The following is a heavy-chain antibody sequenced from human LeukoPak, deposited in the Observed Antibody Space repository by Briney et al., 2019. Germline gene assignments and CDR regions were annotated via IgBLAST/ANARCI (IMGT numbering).Heavy chain of an antibody. D-gene: IGHD6-13*01. V-gene: IGHV4-39*07. J-gene: IGHJ5*02. CDR2: IYYSGST. CDR3: ARDKVDSSSWGCWFDP. CDR1: GGSIRSSIYY. Sequence: SETLSLTCTVSGGSIRSSIYYWGWIRQPPGKGLEWIGSIYYSGSTYYNASLKSRGTISVYTSKNQFSLKLNSVTAADTAVYYCARDKVDSSSWGCWFDPWGQGTLVTVSS.